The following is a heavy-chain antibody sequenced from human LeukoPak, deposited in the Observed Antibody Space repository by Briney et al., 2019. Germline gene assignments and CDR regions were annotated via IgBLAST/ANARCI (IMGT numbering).Heavy chain of an antibody. CDR1: GFTFSDYW. J-gene: IGHJ4*02. V-gene: IGHV3-7*01. CDR2: IKQDGSEK. Sequence: GGSLRLSCAVSGFTFSDYWMTWVRQAPGRGLEWVANIKQDGSEKYYVDSVKGRFTISRDNAKNSLYLQMNSLRAEDTAVYYCARKGLPDYWGQGTLVTVSS. CDR3: ARKGLPDY.